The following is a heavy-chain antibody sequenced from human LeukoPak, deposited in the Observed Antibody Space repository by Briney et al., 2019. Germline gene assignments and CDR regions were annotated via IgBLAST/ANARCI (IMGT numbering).Heavy chain of an antibody. CDR2: ISSSGSTI. V-gene: IGHV3-48*03. J-gene: IGHJ4*02. D-gene: IGHD5-24*01. Sequence: GGSLRLSCAASGFTFGSYEMNWVRQAPGKGLEWVSYISSSGSTIYYADSVKGRFTISRDNAKNSLYLQMNSLRAEDTAVYYCARDAYGYNVFDYWGQGTLVTVSS. CDR3: ARDAYGYNVFDY. CDR1: GFTFGSYE.